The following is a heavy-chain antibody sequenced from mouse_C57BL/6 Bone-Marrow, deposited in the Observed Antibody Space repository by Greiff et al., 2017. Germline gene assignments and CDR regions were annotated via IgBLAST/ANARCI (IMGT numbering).Heavy chain of an antibody. CDR2: IDPENGDT. V-gene: IGHV14-4*01. CDR3: TTCGYYSYYAMDY. J-gene: IGHJ4*01. D-gene: IGHD2-3*01. CDR1: GFNITDYY. Sequence: EVQLQQSGAELVRPGASVKLSCTASGFNITDYYMHWVKQRPEQGLEWIGWIDPENGDTEYASKFQGKAAITADTSSNTAYLQLSSLTSEDTAVYYCTTCGYYSYYAMDYWGQGTSVTVSS.